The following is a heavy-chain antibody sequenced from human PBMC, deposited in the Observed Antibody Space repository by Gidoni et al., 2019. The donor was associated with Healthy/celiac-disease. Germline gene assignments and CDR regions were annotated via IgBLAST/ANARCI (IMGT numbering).Heavy chain of an antibody. D-gene: IGHD3-9*01. V-gene: IGHV3-48*04. J-gene: IGHJ4*02. Sequence: EVQLVESGGGLVQPGGSLRLSCAASGFTFRSYSMNWVRQAPGKGLEWVSYISSSSSTIYYADSVKGRFTISRDNAKNSLYLQMNSLRAEDTAVYYCARESVRYFDWLLFGYFDYWGQGTLVTVSS. CDR1: GFTFRSYS. CDR2: ISSSSSTI. CDR3: ARESVRYFDWLLFGYFDY.